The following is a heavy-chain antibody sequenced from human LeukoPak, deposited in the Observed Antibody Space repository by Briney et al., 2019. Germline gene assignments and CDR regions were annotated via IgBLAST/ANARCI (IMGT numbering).Heavy chain of an antibody. CDR3: ARDYGGPRGWFDP. CDR1: GGSISSSSYY. V-gene: IGHV4-39*07. J-gene: IGHJ5*02. D-gene: IGHD4-23*01. Sequence: YPSETLSLTCTVSGGSISSSSYYWGWIRQPPGKGLEWIGSIYYSGSTYYNPSLKSRVTISVDTSKNQFSLKLSSVTAADTAVYYCARDYGGPRGWFDPWGQGTLVTVSS. CDR2: IYYSGST.